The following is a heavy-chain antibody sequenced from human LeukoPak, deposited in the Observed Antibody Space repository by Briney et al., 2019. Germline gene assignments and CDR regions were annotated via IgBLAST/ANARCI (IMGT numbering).Heavy chain of an antibody. V-gene: IGHV1-8*01. Sequence: GASVKVSRKASGYTFTSYDINWVRQATGQGLEWMGWMSPNSGNTGYAQKFQGRVTMTRDTSIGTAYLELSSLKSEDTAVYYCARTPPNWGADYWGQGTLVTVSS. CDR3: ARTPPNWGADY. J-gene: IGHJ4*02. D-gene: IGHD7-27*01. CDR1: GYTFTSYD. CDR2: MSPNSGNT.